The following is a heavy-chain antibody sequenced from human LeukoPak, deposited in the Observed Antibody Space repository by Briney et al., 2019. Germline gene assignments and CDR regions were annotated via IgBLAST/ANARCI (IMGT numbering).Heavy chain of an antibody. CDR2: IRYDGSNK. CDR1: GFTFSSYG. V-gene: IGHV3-30*02. CDR3: AKSYVVLVRGPDAFDI. Sequence: GGSLRLSCAASGFTFSSYGMHWGRQAPGKGLEWVAFIRYDGSNKYYADSVKGRFTISRDNSKNTLYLQMNSLRAEDTAVYYCAKSYVVLVRGPDAFDIWGQGTMVAVSS. D-gene: IGHD3-10*01. J-gene: IGHJ3*02.